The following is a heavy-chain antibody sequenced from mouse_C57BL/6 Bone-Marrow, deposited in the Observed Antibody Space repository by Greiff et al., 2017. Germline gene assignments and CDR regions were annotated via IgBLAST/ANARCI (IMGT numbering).Heavy chain of an antibody. CDR1: GYTFTNYW. D-gene: IGHD1-1*01. Sequence: ESGAELVRPGTSVKMSCKASGYTFTNYWIGWAKQRPGHGLEWIGDIYPGGGYTNYNEKFKGKATLTADKSSSTAYMQFSRLTSEDSAIYYCARNLVLLLFDYWGQGTTLTVSS. CDR2: IYPGGGYT. J-gene: IGHJ2*01. CDR3: ARNLVLLLFDY. V-gene: IGHV1-63*01.